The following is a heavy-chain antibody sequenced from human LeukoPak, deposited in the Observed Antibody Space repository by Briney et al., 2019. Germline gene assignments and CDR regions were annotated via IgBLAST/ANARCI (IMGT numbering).Heavy chain of an antibody. CDR2: IIPILGIA. Sequence: GASVKVSCKASGYTFTSYGISWVRQAPGQGLEWMGRIIPILGIANYAQKFQGRVTITADKSTSTAYMELSSLRSEDTAVYYCARDRLYYGMDVWGQGTTVTVSS. CDR1: GYTFTSYG. CDR3: ARDRLYYGMDV. V-gene: IGHV1-69*04. D-gene: IGHD3-22*01. J-gene: IGHJ6*02.